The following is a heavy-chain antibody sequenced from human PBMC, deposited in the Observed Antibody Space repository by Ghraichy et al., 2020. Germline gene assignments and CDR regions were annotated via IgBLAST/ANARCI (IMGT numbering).Heavy chain of an antibody. J-gene: IGHJ6*02. D-gene: IGHD1-14*01. V-gene: IGHV4-4*07. CDR1: GGSISSYY. Sequence: SETLSLTCTVSGGSISSYYWSWIRQPAGKGLEWIGRIYTSGSTNYNPSLKSRVTMSVDTSQNLFSLNLSSVTAADTAVYYCARGRQSSGTGSYYYPMDVWGQGTMVTVSS. CDR3: ARGRQSSGTGSYYYPMDV. CDR2: IYTSGST.